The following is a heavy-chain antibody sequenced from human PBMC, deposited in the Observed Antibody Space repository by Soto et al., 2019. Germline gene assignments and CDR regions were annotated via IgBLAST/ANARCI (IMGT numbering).Heavy chain of an antibody. CDR1: RFTLSNAW. CDR3: ARWADIVVVPAAETYYYYGMDV. V-gene: IGHV3-74*01. Sequence: PGGSLRLSCAASRFTLSNAWMHWVRQAPGQGLVWVSRIHSDGSSTTYADSVKGRFTISRDNAKNTLYLQMNSLRAEDTAVYYCARWADIVVVPAAETYYYYGMDVWGQGTTVTVSS. J-gene: IGHJ6*02. CDR2: IHSDGSST. D-gene: IGHD2-2*01.